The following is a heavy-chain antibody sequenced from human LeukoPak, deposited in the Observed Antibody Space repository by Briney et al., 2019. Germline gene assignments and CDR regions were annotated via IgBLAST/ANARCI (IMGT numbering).Heavy chain of an antibody. V-gene: IGHV4-59*08. D-gene: IGHD3-22*01. CDR1: GGSLSTYY. CDR3: ARRSYYDGFDP. J-gene: IGHJ5*02. Sequence: SETLSLTCTVSGGSLSTYYGSWIRQPPGKGLEWIGYIYYTGSTNYNPSLKSRVTISLDTSKNQVSLKLTSVTAADTSVYYCARRSYYDGFDPWGQGTLVTVSS. CDR2: IYYTGST.